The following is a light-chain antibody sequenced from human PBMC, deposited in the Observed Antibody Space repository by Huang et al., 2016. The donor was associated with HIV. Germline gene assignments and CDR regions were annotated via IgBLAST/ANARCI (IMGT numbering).Light chain of an antibody. CDR3: QQSHDKFWT. CDR1: HPINTY. J-gene: IGKJ1*01. CDR2: AAS. V-gene: IGKV1-39*01. Sequence: DIPMTQSPSSLSASVGDRVTITCRSSHPINTYLNWYQQKPGEAPRLLVFAASNLQDGVPSRFSGRGSGTAFTLTITSLQPEDSATYYCQQSHDKFWTFGQGTKVEI.